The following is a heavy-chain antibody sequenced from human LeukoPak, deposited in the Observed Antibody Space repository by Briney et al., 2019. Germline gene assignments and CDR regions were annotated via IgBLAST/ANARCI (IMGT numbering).Heavy chain of an antibody. Sequence: GGSLRLSCAASGFTFSSYSMNWVRQAPGKGLEWVSSISSSSSYIYYADSVKGRFTISRDNAKNSLYLQMNSLRAEDTAVYYCASTWIGDCSGGSCYIYYYYMDVWGKGTTVTVSS. CDR2: ISSSSSYI. CDR3: ASTWIGDCSGGSCYIYYYYMDV. J-gene: IGHJ6*03. D-gene: IGHD2-15*01. V-gene: IGHV3-21*01. CDR1: GFTFSSYS.